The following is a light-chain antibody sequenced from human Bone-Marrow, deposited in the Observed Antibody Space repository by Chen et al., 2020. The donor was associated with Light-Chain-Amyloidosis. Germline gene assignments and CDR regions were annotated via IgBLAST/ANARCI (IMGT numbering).Light chain of an antibody. CDR1: NSGSTS. J-gene: IGLJ3*02. CDR2: DDS. Sequence: SYVLTQPSSVSVAPGQTATIACGGNNSGSTSVHCYQQTPGQAPLMVVYDDSDRPSWSSERLSGSNSGNTANLAISRVEAGDEADYYCQVWDRSSDRPVFGGGTKLTVL. V-gene: IGLV3-21*02. CDR3: QVWDRSSDRPV.